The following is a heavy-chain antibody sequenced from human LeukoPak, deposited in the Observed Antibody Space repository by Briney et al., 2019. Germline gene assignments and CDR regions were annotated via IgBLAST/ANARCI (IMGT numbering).Heavy chain of an antibody. CDR1: GGTFSSYA. J-gene: IGHJ5*02. V-gene: IGHV1-69*13. Sequence: SVKVSCKASGGTFSSYAISWVRQAPGQGLEWMGGIIPIFGTANYAQKFQGRVTITADESTSTAYMELSSLRSEDTAVYYCSRGGLYYDILTGYNRFDPWGQGTLVTVPS. CDR3: SRGGLYYDILTGYNRFDP. D-gene: IGHD3-9*01. CDR2: IIPIFGTA.